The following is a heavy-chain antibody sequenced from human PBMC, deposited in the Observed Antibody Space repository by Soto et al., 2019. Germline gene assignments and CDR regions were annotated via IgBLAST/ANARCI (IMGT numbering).Heavy chain of an antibody. Sequence: GGSLRLSCAASGFTFSSYSMNWVRQAPGKGLEWVSFIISSSSYIYYADSVKGLFTISRDNAKNSLYLLINSLRAEDTAVYYCARDYLHWGQGTLVTVSS. J-gene: IGHJ4*02. CDR2: IISSSSYI. V-gene: IGHV3-21*01. D-gene: IGHD3-16*02. CDR3: ARDYLH. CDR1: GFTFSSYS.